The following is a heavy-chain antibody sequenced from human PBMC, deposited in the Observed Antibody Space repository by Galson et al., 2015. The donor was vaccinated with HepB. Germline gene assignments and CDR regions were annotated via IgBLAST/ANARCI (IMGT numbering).Heavy chain of an antibody. CDR3: ARDLRGRWLQLFDAFDI. Sequence: SLRLSCAASGSAFSSYWMSWVRQAPGKGLEWVANIKQDGSEKYYVDSVKGRFTISRDNAKNSLYLQMNSLRAEDTAVYYCARDLRGRWLQLFDAFDIWGQGTMVTVSS. CDR1: GSAFSSYW. V-gene: IGHV3-7*03. J-gene: IGHJ3*02. CDR2: IKQDGSEK. D-gene: IGHD5-24*01.